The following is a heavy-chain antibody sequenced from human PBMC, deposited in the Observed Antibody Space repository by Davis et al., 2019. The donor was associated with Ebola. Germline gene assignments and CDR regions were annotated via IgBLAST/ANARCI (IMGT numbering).Heavy chain of an antibody. CDR2: IRSKANSYAT. CDR3: TQTTVTTGTYYYYYYGMDV. D-gene: IGHD4-17*01. V-gene: IGHV3-73*01. CDR1: GFTFSGSA. J-gene: IGHJ6*02. Sequence: PGGSLRLSCAASGFTFSGSAMHWVRQASGKGLEWVGRIRSKANSYATAYAASVKGRFTISRDDSKNTAYLQMNSLKTEDTAVYYCTQTTVTTGTYYYYYYGMDVWGQGTTVTVSS.